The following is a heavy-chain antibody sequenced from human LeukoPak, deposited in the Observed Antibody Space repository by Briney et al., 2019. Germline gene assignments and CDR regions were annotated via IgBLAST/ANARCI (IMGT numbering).Heavy chain of an antibody. V-gene: IGHV3-11*03. CDR3: ARPYSSGWYGGFDL. J-gene: IGHJ2*01. D-gene: IGHD6-19*01. CDR1: GFTFSDYY. Sequence: GSLRLSCAASGFTFSDYYMSWIRQAPGKGLEWVSYISSSSSYTNYADSVKGRFTISRDNAKNSLYLQMHSLRAEDTAVYYCARPYSSGWYGGFDLWGRGTLVTVSS. CDR2: ISSSSSYT.